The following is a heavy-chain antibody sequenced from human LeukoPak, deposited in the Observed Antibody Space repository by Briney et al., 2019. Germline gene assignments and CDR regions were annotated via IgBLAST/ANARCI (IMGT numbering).Heavy chain of an antibody. V-gene: IGHV5-51*01. D-gene: IGHD2-2*01. CDR1: GYSFTSYW. Sequence: GEPLKISCKGSGYSFTSYWIGWVRQMPGKGLEWMGIIYPGDSDTRYSPSFQGQVTISADKSISTAYLQWSSLKASDTAMYYCARSGYCSSTSCWSYNWFDPWGQGTLVTVSS. J-gene: IGHJ5*02. CDR3: ARSGYCSSTSCWSYNWFDP. CDR2: IYPGDSDT.